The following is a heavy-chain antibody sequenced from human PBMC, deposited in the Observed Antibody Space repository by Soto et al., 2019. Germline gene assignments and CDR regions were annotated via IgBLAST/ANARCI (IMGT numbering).Heavy chain of an antibody. J-gene: IGHJ4*02. CDR3: AREWGIRYDSSGFDY. Sequence: GGSLRLSCAASGVTFTNACMNWVRQAPGRGLEWVGRIKSKNDGGTTDFPAPVKGRFTISRDDSKNTVYLQMNSLRAEDTAVYYCAREWGIRYDSSGFDYWGQGTLVTVSS. CDR1: GVTFTNAC. V-gene: IGHV3-15*01. D-gene: IGHD3-22*01. CDR2: IKSKNDGGTT.